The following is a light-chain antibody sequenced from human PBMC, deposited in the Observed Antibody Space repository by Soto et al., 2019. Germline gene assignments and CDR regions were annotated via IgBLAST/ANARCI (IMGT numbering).Light chain of an antibody. J-gene: IGLJ1*01. CDR2: EVS. Sequence: SSLTQPASVYGSPGQSITISCPGTSSDVGSYNLVSWYQQHAGKAPKVMIYEVSKRPSGVSNRISGSKSGNTASLTISGLQAEDEADYYCCSYAGSSTFVFGTGTKVTVL. V-gene: IGLV2-23*02. CDR1: SSDVGSYNL. CDR3: CSYAGSSTFV.